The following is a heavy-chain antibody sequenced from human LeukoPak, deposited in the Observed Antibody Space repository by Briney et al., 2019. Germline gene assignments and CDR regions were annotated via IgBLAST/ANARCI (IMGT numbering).Heavy chain of an antibody. J-gene: IGHJ6*02. CDR3: AKSFGGYDGGYYYGMDV. CDR2: ISYDGSNK. Sequence: PGRSLRLPCAASGFTFSSYGMHWVRQAPGKGLEWVAVISYDGSNKYYADSVKGRFTISRDNSKNTLYLQMNSLRAEDTAVYYCAKSFGGYDGGYYYGMDVWGQGTTVTVSS. V-gene: IGHV3-30*18. D-gene: IGHD5-12*01. CDR1: GFTFSSYG.